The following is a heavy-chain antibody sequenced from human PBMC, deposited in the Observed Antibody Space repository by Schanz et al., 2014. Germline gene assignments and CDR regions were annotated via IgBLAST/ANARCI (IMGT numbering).Heavy chain of an antibody. Sequence: QVQLQESGPGLVKPSETLSLTCTVSGGSISSDSYSWSWIRQPAGKGLEWIGRISTSGSTNYNPSLKSRLTISIHPSKNHLSLKLGSVTAADTAVYYCAGGRGEVATIFHYYYFYYMDVWGKGTTXSVSS. CDR1: GGSISSDSYS. D-gene: IGHD5-12*01. V-gene: IGHV4-61*02. CDR2: ISTSGST. J-gene: IGHJ6*03. CDR3: AGGRGEVATIFHYYYFYYMDV.